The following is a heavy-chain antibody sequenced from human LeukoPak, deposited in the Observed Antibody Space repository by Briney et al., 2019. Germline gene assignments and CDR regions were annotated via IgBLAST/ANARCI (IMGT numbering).Heavy chain of an antibody. CDR2: INPNSGGT. CDR3: ARVEAGSSSWYSY. V-gene: IGHV1-2*02. Sequence: ASVKVSCKASGYTFTSYYMHWVRQAPGQGLEWMGWINPNSGGTNYARKFQGRVTMTRDTSISTAYMELSRLRSDDTAVYYCARVEAGSSSWYSYWGQGTLVTVSS. D-gene: IGHD6-13*01. J-gene: IGHJ4*02. CDR1: GYTFTSYY.